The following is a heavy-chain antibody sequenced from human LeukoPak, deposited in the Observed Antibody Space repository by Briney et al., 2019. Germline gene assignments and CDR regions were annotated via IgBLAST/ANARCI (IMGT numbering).Heavy chain of an antibody. CDR1: GGSISSRSYF. Sequence: SETLSLTCTVSGGSISSRSYFWGWIRQPPGKGLEWIGSIYYSGITYNNPSLKSRVTISVDTSKNQFSLKLSSVTAADTAVYCCARHGSGSSSSWYDYWGQGTLVTVSS. CDR2: IYYSGIT. CDR3: ARHGSGSSSSWYDY. D-gene: IGHD6-13*01. J-gene: IGHJ4*02. V-gene: IGHV4-39*01.